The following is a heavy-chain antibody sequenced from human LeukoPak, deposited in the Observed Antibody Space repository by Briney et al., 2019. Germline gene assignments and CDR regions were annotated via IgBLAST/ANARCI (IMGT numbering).Heavy chain of an antibody. D-gene: IGHD2-2*01. CDR2: IIPIFGTA. Sequence: ASVKVSCKASGGTFISYDIRWVRQAPGQGLEWMGGIIPIFGTANYAQKFQGRVTITADESTSTAYMELSSLISEDTAVYYCARDGTAGTSLYNWFDLWGQGTLVTVSS. J-gene: IGHJ5*02. V-gene: IGHV1-69*01. CDR3: ARDGTAGTSLYNWFDL. CDR1: GGTFISYD.